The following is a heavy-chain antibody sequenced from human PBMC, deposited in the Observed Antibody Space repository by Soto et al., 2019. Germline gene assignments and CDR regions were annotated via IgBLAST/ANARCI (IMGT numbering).Heavy chain of an antibody. V-gene: IGHV1-69*02. Sequence: ASVKVSCKASGGTFSSYTISWVRQAPGQGLEWMGRIIPILGIANYAQKFQGRVTITADKSTSTAYMELSSLRAEDTAVYYCARSSLPSSSRSFDFWGQGTMVTVSS. CDR2: IIPILGIA. D-gene: IGHD6-13*01. J-gene: IGHJ3*01. CDR1: GGTFSSYT. CDR3: ARSSLPSSSRSFDF.